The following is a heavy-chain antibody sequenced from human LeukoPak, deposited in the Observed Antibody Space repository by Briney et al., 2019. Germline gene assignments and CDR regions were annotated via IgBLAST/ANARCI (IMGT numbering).Heavy chain of an antibody. CDR2: IYYSGST. D-gene: IGHD5-18*01. CDR3: ARSGYSYGPLYFDY. J-gene: IGHJ4*02. Sequence: SETLSLTCTVSGGSVSSNNYYWNWIRQPPGKGLEWIGYIYYSGSTNYNPSLKSRVTISVDTSKNQFSLKLSSVTAAGTAVYYCARSGYSYGPLYFDYWGQGTLVTVSS. V-gene: IGHV4-61*01. CDR1: GGSVSSNNYY.